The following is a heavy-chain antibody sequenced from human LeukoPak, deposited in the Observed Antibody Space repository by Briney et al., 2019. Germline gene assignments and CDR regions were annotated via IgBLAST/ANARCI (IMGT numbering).Heavy chain of an antibody. Sequence: GGSLRLSCAASGFTFSSYAMSWVRQALGKGLEWVSAISGSGGSTYYADSVKGRFTISRDNSKNTLYLQMNSLRAEDTAVYYCAKDLAREYCSGGSCYSGYYGMDVWGQGTTVTVSS. D-gene: IGHD2-15*01. J-gene: IGHJ6*02. V-gene: IGHV3-23*01. CDR2: ISGSGGST. CDR1: GFTFSSYA. CDR3: AKDLAREYCSGGSCYSGYYGMDV.